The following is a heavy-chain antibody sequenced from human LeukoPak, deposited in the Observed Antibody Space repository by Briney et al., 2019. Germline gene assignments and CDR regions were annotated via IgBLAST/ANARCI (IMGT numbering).Heavy chain of an antibody. CDR1: GYSFTSYW. Sequence: GESLKISCNGSGYSFTSYWIGWVRQMPGKGLGWSGIIYPGDSDTRYSPSFQGQVTISADKSISTAYLQWSSLKASDTAMYYCARQPGIAATRRNYYYYGMDVWGQGTTVTVSS. J-gene: IGHJ6*02. V-gene: IGHV5-51*01. CDR2: IYPGDSDT. CDR3: ARQPGIAATRRNYYYYGMDV. D-gene: IGHD6-13*01.